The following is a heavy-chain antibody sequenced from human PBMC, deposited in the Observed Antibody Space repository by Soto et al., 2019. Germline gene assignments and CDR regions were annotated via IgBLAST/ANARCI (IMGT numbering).Heavy chain of an antibody. CDR2: IKQDGSDK. V-gene: IGHV3-7*01. J-gene: IGHJ4*02. Sequence: GGSLRLSCAASGFTFSSYWMSWVRQAPGKGLEWLANIKQDGSDKYYVESVRGRFTISRDNAKSSLYLQMNSLRAEDTAVYYCAREIRGVDYWGQGTLVTVSS. CDR3: AREIRGVDY. D-gene: IGHD3-10*01. CDR1: GFTFSSYW.